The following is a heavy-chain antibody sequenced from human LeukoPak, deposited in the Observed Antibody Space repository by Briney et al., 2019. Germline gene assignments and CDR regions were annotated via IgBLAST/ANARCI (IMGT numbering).Heavy chain of an antibody. CDR2: LSSSGTYT. J-gene: IGHJ4*02. CDR3: ARDRVTLVRGSFDY. V-gene: IGHV3-21*01. D-gene: IGHD3-10*01. CDR1: GFTFSSYS. Sequence: GGSLRLSCAASGFTFSSYSMNWVRQAPGKGLEWVSSLSSSGTYTYYADSLEGRFTISRDNAKNSLYLQMNSLRAEDTAVYYCARDRVTLVRGSFDYWGQGTLVTVSS.